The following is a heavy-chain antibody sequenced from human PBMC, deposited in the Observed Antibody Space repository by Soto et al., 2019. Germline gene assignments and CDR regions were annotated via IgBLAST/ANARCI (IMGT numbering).Heavy chain of an antibody. Sequence: EVQLLESGGGLVQPGGSLRLSCAASGFTFSSYAMSWVRQAPGKGLEWVSAISGSGGSTYYADSVKGRFTISRDNSKNTLYLQMNSLRAEETAVYYCAKSTSFGVAPPYYYYYGMDVWGQGTTVTVSS. CDR2: ISGSGGST. CDR1: GFTFSSYA. J-gene: IGHJ6*02. D-gene: IGHD3-3*01. V-gene: IGHV3-23*01. CDR3: AKSTSFGVAPPYYYYYGMDV.